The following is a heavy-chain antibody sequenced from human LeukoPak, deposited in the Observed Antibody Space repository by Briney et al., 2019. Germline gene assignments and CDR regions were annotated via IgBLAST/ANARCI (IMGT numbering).Heavy chain of an antibody. Sequence: PSETLSLTCSVSGGSTTGYFWTWIRQPPGKGPEWIGYVYYKGDTSYSPSLESRVTISVDTSKKQFSLKLNSVTAADTAVYYCARGFRGDGVAFDIWGQGTKVAVSS. CDR2: VYYKGDT. CDR3: ARGFRGDGVAFDI. D-gene: IGHD3-3*01. V-gene: IGHV4-59*08. J-gene: IGHJ3*02. CDR1: GGSTTGYF.